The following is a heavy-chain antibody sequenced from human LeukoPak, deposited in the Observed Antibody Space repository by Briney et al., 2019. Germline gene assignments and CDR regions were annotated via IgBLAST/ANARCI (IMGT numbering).Heavy chain of an antibody. V-gene: IGHV1-69*05. D-gene: IGHD3-9*01. CDR1: AGTFSSYV. CDR3: ARGADYDILTGYSIYYYYYDMDV. CDR2: LIPIFGTA. Sequence: GASVKVSCKASAGTFSSYVSSGVRQARGRGVQCMGGLIPIFGTANYAQKFQGRVTITTDESTSTAYMELSSLRSEDMAVYYCARGADYDILTGYSIYYYYYDMDVWGKGTTVTVSS. J-gene: IGHJ6*03.